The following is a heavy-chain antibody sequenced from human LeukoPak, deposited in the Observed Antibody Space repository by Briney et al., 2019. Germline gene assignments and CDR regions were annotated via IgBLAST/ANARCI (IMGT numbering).Heavy chain of an antibody. V-gene: IGHV3-21*01. D-gene: IGHD6-19*01. J-gene: IGHJ4*02. Sequence: GGSLRLSCAASGFTFSSYSMNWVRQAPGKGLEWVSSISSSSSYIYYADSVKGRFTISRDNAKNSLYLQMNGLRAEDTAVYYCASVAKAVAGTLDYWGQGTLVTASS. CDR1: GFTFSSYS. CDR3: ASVAKAVAGTLDY. CDR2: ISSSSSYI.